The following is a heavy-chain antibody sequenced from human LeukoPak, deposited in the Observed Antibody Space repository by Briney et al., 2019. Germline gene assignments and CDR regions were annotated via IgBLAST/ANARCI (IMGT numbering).Heavy chain of an antibody. D-gene: IGHD3-9*01. Sequence: TAGGSLRLSCAASGFTFSDYYMSWIRQAPGKGLEWVTCISSSGSTIYYADSVKGRFTISRDNAKNSLYLQMNSLRAEDTAVYYCARNRRYFDWTVGSAIDYWGQGTLVTVSS. CDR2: ISSSGSTI. CDR3: ARNRRYFDWTVGSAIDY. V-gene: IGHV3-11*01. CDR1: GFTFSDYY. J-gene: IGHJ4*02.